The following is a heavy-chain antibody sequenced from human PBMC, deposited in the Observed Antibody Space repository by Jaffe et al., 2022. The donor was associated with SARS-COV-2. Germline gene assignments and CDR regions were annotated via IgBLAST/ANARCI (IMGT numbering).Heavy chain of an antibody. D-gene: IGHD3-10*01. J-gene: IGHJ6*02. CDR1: GFTFSSYW. CDR3: ARDKRMGGSGSYLGYYYYGMDV. Sequence: EVQLVESGGGLVQPGGSLRLSCAASGFTFSSYWMSWVRQAPGKGLEWVANIKQDGSEKYYVDSVKGRFTISRDNAKNSLYLQMNSLRAEDTAVYYCARDKRMGGSGSYLGYYYYGMDVWGQGTTVTVSS. CDR2: IKQDGSEK. V-gene: IGHV3-7*01.